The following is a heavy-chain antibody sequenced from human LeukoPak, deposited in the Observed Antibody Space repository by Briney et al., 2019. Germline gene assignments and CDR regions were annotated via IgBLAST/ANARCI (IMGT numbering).Heavy chain of an antibody. CDR2: IYYSGST. D-gene: IGHD7-27*01. CDR1: GGSISSYY. Sequence: ASETLSLTCTVSGGSISSYYWSWIRQPPGKGLEWIGCIYYSGSTNYNPSLKSRVTISVDTSKNQFSLKLSSVTAADTAVYYCAREKLGFDYWGQGTLVTVSS. CDR3: AREKLGFDY. V-gene: IGHV4-59*01. J-gene: IGHJ4*02.